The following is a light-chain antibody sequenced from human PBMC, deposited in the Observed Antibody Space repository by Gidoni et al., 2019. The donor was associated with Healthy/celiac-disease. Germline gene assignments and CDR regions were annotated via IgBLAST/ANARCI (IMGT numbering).Light chain of an antibody. CDR2: DAS. J-gene: IGKJ3*01. CDR1: QGISSA. V-gene: IGKV1-13*02. CDR3: QQFNSYPFT. Sequence: AIQLPQSPTSLSASVGDRVTITCRASQGISSALAWYQQKPGKTPKLLIYDASSLESGVPSRFSGSGSGTDFTLTISSLQPEDFATYYCQQFNSYPFTFGPGTKVEIK.